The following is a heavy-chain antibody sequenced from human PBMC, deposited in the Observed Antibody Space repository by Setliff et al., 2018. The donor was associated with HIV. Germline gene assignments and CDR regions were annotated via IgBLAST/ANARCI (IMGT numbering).Heavy chain of an antibody. CDR2: IIPILGSA. Sequence: GASVKVSCKSSGGTFSSYAISWVRQAPGQGLEWMGGIIPILGSANYAQKFQDRVTITADKSTSTAYMELSSLRSEDTAVYYCARRAGHTNYFYYMDVWGKGTTVTVSS. CDR3: ARRAGHTNYFYYMDV. J-gene: IGHJ6*03. CDR1: GGTFSSYA. V-gene: IGHV1-69*10. D-gene: IGHD6-19*01.